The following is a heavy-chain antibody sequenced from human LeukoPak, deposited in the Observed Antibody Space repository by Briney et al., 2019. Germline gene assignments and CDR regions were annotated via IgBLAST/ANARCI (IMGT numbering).Heavy chain of an antibody. Sequence: ASVKVSCKASGYTFTSYDINWVRQATGQGLEWMGWMNPNSGNTGYAQKFQGRVTMTRNTSISTAYMELSSLRSEDTAVYYCARVYSRGWYLTYYYYGMDVWGQGTTVTVSS. J-gene: IGHJ6*02. V-gene: IGHV1-8*01. CDR3: ARVYSRGWYLTYYYYGMDV. CDR2: MNPNSGNT. D-gene: IGHD6-19*01. CDR1: GYTFTSYD.